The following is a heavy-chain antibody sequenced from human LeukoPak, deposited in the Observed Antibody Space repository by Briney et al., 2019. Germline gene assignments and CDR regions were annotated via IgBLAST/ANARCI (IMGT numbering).Heavy chain of an antibody. V-gene: IGHV4-34*01. Sequence: PSETLSLTCDVSGGSFSGYYYSWIRQPPGKGLEWIGEVSHSGTTNYNSSLKSRVSMSVGASSTQFSLIMTSVTAADTAVYYCATSGWNGGGGFDPWGQGALVFVSS. J-gene: IGHJ5*02. CDR2: VSHSGTT. CDR1: GGSFSGYY. CDR3: ATSGWNGGGGFDP. D-gene: IGHD3-16*01.